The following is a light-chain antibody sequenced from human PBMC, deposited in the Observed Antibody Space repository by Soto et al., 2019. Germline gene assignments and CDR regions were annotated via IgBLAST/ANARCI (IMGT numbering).Light chain of an antibody. Sequence: QSALTQPPSASGSPGQSVTIPCTGTYSDIGAYNYVSWYQQHPGKAPKFMIYEVTNRPSGVSNRFSGSKSGNTASLTISGLQAEDEADYYCASYTSSGTRVFGTGTKLTVL. V-gene: IGLV2-14*01. J-gene: IGLJ1*01. CDR1: YSDIGAYNY. CDR3: ASYTSSGTRV. CDR2: EVT.